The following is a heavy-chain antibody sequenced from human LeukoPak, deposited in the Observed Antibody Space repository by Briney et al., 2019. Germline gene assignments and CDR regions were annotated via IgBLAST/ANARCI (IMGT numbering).Heavy chain of an antibody. CDR3: ARQSRRGTSAYTSGWLDY. V-gene: IGHV4-39*01. Sequence: PSETLSLTCTVSGGSFSSSSYYWGWIRQPPGKGLEWIGSIYYSGTTYYNPSLKSRVTISIGTSNNQFSLRLSSVTAADTAVYYCARQSRRGTSAYTSGWLDYWGQGSLVTVSS. J-gene: IGHJ4*02. CDR1: GGSFSSSSYY. D-gene: IGHD6-19*01. CDR2: IYYSGTT.